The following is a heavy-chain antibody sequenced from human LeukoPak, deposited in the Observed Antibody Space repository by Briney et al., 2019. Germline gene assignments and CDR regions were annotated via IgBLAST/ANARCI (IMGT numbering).Heavy chain of an antibody. V-gene: IGHV4-39*01. CDR3: ARPPTIFNAFDI. CDR2: IYYSGST. CDR1: GGSISSSSYY. D-gene: IGHD3-9*01. J-gene: IGHJ3*02. Sequence: SETLSLTCTVSGGSISSSSYYWGWIRQPPGKGLEWIGGIYYSGSTYYNPSLKSRVTISVDTSKNQFSLKLSSVTAADTAVYYCARPPTIFNAFDIWGQGTMVTVSS.